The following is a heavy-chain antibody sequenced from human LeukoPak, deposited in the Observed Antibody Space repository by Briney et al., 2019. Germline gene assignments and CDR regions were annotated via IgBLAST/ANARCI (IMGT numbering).Heavy chain of an antibody. J-gene: IGHJ4*02. CDR1: GFTFSSYA. Sequence: PGGSLRLSCAASGFTFSSYAMHWVRQAPGKGLEWVAVISYDGSNKYYADSVKGRFTISRDNSKNTLYLQMNSLRAEGTAVYYCARDRDYDILTGYPYLIDYWGQGTLVTVSS. CDR2: ISYDGSNK. D-gene: IGHD3-9*01. CDR3: ARDRDYDILTGYPYLIDY. V-gene: IGHV3-30*04.